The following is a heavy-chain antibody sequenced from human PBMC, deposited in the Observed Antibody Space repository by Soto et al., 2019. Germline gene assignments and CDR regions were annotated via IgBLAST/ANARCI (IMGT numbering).Heavy chain of an antibody. V-gene: IGHV4-34*01. CDR3: ARGLKSPRITMIVVVIDLGFDY. D-gene: IGHD3-22*01. CDR2: INHSGST. Sequence: PSETLSLTCAVYGGSFSGYYWSWIRQPPGKGLEWIGGINHSGSTNYNPSLKSRVTISVDTSKNQFSLKLSSVTAADTAVYYCARGLKSPRITMIVVVIDLGFDYWGQGTLVTVSS. J-gene: IGHJ4*02. CDR1: GGSFSGYY.